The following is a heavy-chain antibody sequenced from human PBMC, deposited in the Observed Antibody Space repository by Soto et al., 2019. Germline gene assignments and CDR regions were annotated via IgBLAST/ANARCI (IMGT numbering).Heavy chain of an antibody. V-gene: IGHV3-53*01. D-gene: IGHD3-22*01. CDR2: IYSGGST. CDR3: ARGPGGTHYYDSSGYYYFDY. J-gene: IGHJ4*02. Sequence: XVSLRLSCAASGFTVSSNYMSWVRQAPGKGLEWVSVIYSGGSTYYADSVKGRFTISRDNSKNTLYLQMNSLRAEDTAVYYCARGPGGTHYYDSSGYYYFDYWGQGTLVTVSS. CDR1: GFTVSSNY.